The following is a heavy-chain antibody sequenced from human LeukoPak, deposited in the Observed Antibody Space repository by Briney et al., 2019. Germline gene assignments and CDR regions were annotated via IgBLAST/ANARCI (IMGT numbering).Heavy chain of an antibody. CDR1: GGSISSNN. D-gene: IGHD3-22*01. CDR2: ISGSGGST. Sequence: ETLSLTCAVSGGSISSNNWWSWVRQAPGKGLEWVSAISGSGGSTYYADSMKGRFTISRDNSKNTLYLQMNSLRAEDTAVYYCAKAPPIVVAPHPPDYWGQGTLVTVSS. CDR3: AKAPPIVVAPHPPDY. J-gene: IGHJ4*02. V-gene: IGHV3-23*01.